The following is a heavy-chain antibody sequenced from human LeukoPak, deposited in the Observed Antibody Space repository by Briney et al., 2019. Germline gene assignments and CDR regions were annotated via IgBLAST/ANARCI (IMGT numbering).Heavy chain of an antibody. CDR1: AFSSTDAW. Sequence: GGSLRLSCAASAFSSTDAWLSWVRQAPGKGLEWVGRIKKKSEGATTDYAAPVKGRFTISRDDSQTTVSLQMNGLKTEDTAVYYCTNHFASWGQGTLITVSS. D-gene: IGHD3-3*02. CDR2: IKKKSEGATT. CDR3: TNHFAS. J-gene: IGHJ4*02. V-gene: IGHV3-15*01.